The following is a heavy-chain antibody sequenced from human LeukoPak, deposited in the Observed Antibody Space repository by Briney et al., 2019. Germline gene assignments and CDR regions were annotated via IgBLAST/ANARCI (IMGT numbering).Heavy chain of an antibody. CDR2: ISYDGSNK. CDR3: AKDVDGSGSYYFDY. J-gene: IGHJ4*02. Sequence: PGGSLRLSCAASGFTFSSYGMHWVRQAPGKGLEWVAVISYDGSNKYYADSVKGRFTISRDNSKNTLYLQMNSLRAEDTAVCYCAKDVDGSGSYYFDYWGQGTLVTVSS. D-gene: IGHD3-10*01. V-gene: IGHV3-30*18. CDR1: GFTFSSYG.